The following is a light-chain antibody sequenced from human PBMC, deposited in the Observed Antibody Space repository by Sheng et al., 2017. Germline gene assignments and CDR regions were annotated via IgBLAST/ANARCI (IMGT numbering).Light chain of an antibody. CDR3: QQYNNWPPYS. CDR2: GAS. V-gene: IGKV3-15*01. Sequence: EIVMTQSPATLSVSPGERATLSCRASQSVGNTLAWYQQRPGQVPRLLIYGASTRVTGIPARFSGSGSGTEFTLTITSLQSEDSAVYYCQQYNNWPPYSFGQGTKLEIK. J-gene: IGKJ2*03. CDR1: QSVGNT.